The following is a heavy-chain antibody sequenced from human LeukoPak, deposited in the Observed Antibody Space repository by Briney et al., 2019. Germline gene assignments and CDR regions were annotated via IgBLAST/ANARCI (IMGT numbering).Heavy chain of an antibody. CDR3: ARASGWYYYFDY. V-gene: IGHV4-34*01. D-gene: IGHD6-19*01. J-gene: IGHJ4*02. CDR1: GGSSSGYY. CDR2: INHSGST. Sequence: TLSVTCAVYGGSSSGYYWSLIRQPPAKRLEWIGEINHSGSTNYNPSLKSRVTISVDTSKNQFSLKLSSVTAADTAVYYCARASGWYYYFDYWGQGTLVTVSS.